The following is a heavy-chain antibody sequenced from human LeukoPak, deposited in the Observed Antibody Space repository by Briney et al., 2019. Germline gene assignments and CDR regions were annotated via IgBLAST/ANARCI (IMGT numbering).Heavy chain of an antibody. CDR1: GYTFTSYG. J-gene: IGHJ4*02. D-gene: IGHD2-15*01. CDR2: ISAYNGNT. CDR3: ASTVPYCSGGSCRRYYYFDY. V-gene: IGHV1-18*01. Sequence: ASVNVSCKASGYTFTSYGISWVRQAPGQGLEWMGWISAYNGNTNYAQKLQGRVTMTTDTSTSTAYIEMRSLRSDDTAVYYCASTVPYCSGGSCRRYYYFDYWGQGTLVTVSS.